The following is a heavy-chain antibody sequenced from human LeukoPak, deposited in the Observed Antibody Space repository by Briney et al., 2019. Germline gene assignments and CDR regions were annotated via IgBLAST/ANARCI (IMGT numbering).Heavy chain of an antibody. D-gene: IGHD1-26*01. V-gene: IGHV3-20*04. J-gene: IGHJ4*02. CDR1: GFTFDSYG. CDR2: INWNGDDT. Sequence: GGSLRLSCAASGFTFDSYGMSWVRQAPGKGLEWVSGINWNGDDTTYADSVKGRFTISRDNAKNSLYLQMNSLRAEDTAVYFCARRRDSGSLQHFDYWGQGTLVTVSS. CDR3: ARRRDSGSLQHFDY.